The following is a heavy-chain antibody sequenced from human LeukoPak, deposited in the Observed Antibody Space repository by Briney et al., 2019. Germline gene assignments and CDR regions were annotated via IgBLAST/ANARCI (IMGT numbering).Heavy chain of an antibody. J-gene: IGHJ4*02. CDR3: ARARIAAPLLDY. Sequence: GESLRLSCGASGFTFSNYEMNWVRQTPGKGLEWVSYISDHGKSRNYVDSVKGRFTISRDSAKNSLYLQMNSLRVEDTAVYFCARARIAAPLLDYWGQGTLVTVSS. D-gene: IGHD6-13*01. CDR1: GFTFSNYE. V-gene: IGHV3-48*03. CDR2: ISDHGKSR.